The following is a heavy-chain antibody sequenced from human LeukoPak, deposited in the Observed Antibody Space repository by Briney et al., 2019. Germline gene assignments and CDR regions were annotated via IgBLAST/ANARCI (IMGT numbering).Heavy chain of an antibody. D-gene: IGHD3-22*01. V-gene: IGHV1-3*01. Sequence: ASVKVSCKASGYTFTSYAMHWVRQAPGQRLEWMGWINAGNGNTKYSQKFQGRVTITRDTSASTAYMELSSLRSEDTTVYYCRSAGYHDSSGYYFDAFDIWGQGTMVTVSS. CDR3: RSAGYHDSSGYYFDAFDI. CDR1: GYTFTSYA. J-gene: IGHJ3*02. CDR2: INAGNGNT.